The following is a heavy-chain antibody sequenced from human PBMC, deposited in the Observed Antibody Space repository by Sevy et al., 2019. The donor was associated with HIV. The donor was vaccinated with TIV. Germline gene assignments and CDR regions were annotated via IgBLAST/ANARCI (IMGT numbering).Heavy chain of an antibody. D-gene: IGHD2-15*01. CDR3: AKAPVVVAASLNYGMDV. CDR1: GFTFSSYA. Sequence: GGSLRLSCAASGFTFSSYAMSWVRQAPGKGLEWVSAISGSGGSTYYADSVKGRFTISRDNSKNTLYLQMNSLRDEDTAVYYCAKAPVVVAASLNYGMDVWGQGTTVTVSS. CDR2: ISGSGGST. V-gene: IGHV3-23*01. J-gene: IGHJ6*02.